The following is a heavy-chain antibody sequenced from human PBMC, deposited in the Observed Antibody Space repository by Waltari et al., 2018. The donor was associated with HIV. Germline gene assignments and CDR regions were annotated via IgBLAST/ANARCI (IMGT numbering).Heavy chain of an antibody. J-gene: IGHJ5*02. CDR3: ARSDWFDP. V-gene: IGHV3-74*01. Sequence: EVQLVESGGGLVQPGGSLRLSCAASGFTLSGSWMHWVRQAPGKGLGWVSRIKSDGNSTSYADSVKDRFTISRDNAKNTMYLQMNSLRVEDTAVYHCARSDWFDPWGQGTLVTVSS. CDR2: IKSDGNST. CDR1: GFTLSGSW.